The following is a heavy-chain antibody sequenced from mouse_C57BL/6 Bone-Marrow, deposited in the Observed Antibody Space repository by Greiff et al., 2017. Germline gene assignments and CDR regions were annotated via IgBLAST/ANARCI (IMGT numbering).Heavy chain of an antibody. J-gene: IGHJ2*01. CDR1: GYSITSGYY. D-gene: IGHD3-3*01. CDR2: ISYDGSN. V-gene: IGHV3-6*01. CDR3: AREGGRDYFDY. Sequence: ESGPGLVKPSQSLSLTCSVTGYSITSGYYWYWIRQFPGNKLELMGYISYDGSNNYNPSLKNRISITRDTSKNQFFLKLNSVTTEDTATYYCAREGGRDYFDYWGQGTTLTVSS.